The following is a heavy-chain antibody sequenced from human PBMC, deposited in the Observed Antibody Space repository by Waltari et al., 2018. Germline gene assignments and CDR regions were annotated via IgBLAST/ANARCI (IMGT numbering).Heavy chain of an antibody. CDR1: GGSISSGSYY. CDR2: IYTSGST. Sequence: QVQLQESGPGLVKPSQTLSLTCTVSGGSISSGSYYWSWIRQPAGKGLEWIGYIYTSGSTNYNPSLKSRVTISVDTSKNQFSLKLSSVTAADTAVYYCARVTYYYGSGRIYYGMDVWGQGTTVTVSS. V-gene: IGHV4-61*09. CDR3: ARVTYYYGSGRIYYGMDV. D-gene: IGHD3-10*01. J-gene: IGHJ6*02.